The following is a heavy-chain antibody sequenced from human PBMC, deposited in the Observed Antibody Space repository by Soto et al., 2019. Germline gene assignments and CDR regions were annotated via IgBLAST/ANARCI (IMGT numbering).Heavy chain of an antibody. CDR1: GGTFSSYT. J-gene: IGHJ4*02. CDR3: SSDSVIEGYGYFDY. D-gene: IGHD3-16*01. Sequence: QVQLVQSGAEVKKPGSSVKVSCKASGGTFSSYTISWVRQAPGQGLEWMGRIIPILGIANYAQKFQGRVTITADKSTTSAYRELRSLTSEDPAVYYCSSDSVIEGYGYFDYWGQGTLVTVSS. V-gene: IGHV1-69*02. CDR2: IIPILGIA.